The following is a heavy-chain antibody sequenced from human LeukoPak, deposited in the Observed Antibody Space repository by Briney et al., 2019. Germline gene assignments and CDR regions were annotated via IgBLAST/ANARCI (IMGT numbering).Heavy chain of an antibody. CDR1: GYTFTIYA. V-gene: IGHV1-3*01. CDR2: INAGNGNT. D-gene: IGHD2-2*01. CDR3: AVMKDIVVVPAAFDY. J-gene: IGHJ4*02. Sequence: WASVTVSCKASGYTFTIYAMHWVRQAPGQRLEWMGWINAGNGNTKYSQKFQGRVTITRDTSASTAYMELSSLRSEDTAVYYCAVMKDIVVVPAAFDYWGQGTLVTVSS.